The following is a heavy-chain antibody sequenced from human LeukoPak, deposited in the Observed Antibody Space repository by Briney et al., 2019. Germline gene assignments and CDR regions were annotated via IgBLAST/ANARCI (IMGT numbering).Heavy chain of an antibody. CDR3: ARDYGDHRVDY. J-gene: IGHJ4*02. Sequence: LRLSCAASGFTFSDYYMSWIRQPPGKGLEWIGTIHYSGKTYYNPSLKSRITISIDTSKKQFALKLSSVTAADTAVYYCARDYGDHRVDYWGQGTLVTVSS. V-gene: IGHV4-38-2*01. CDR1: GFTFSDYY. CDR2: IHYSGKT. D-gene: IGHD4-17*01.